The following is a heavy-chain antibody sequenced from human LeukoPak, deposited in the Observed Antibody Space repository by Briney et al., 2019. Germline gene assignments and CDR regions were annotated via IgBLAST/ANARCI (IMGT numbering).Heavy chain of an antibody. CDR3: ARRQYRSSWYYFDY. D-gene: IGHD6-13*01. CDR2: INSDGSTT. CDR1: GFSLSSYW. V-gene: IGHV3-74*01. Sequence: PGGSLRLSCAASGFSLSSYWMYWVRQAPGKGLVWVSRINSDGSTTNYADSVKGRFTISRDNAKNTLYLQMKSLRAEDTAVYYCARRQYRSSWYYFDYWGQGTLVTVSS. J-gene: IGHJ4*02.